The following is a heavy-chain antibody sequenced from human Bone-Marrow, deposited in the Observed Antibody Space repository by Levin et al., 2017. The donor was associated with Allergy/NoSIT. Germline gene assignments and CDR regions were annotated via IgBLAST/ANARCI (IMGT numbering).Heavy chain of an antibody. V-gene: IGHV5-51*01. D-gene: IGHD4-23*01. CDR2: IFPSDSDT. J-gene: IGHJ4*02. CDR3: ARRDSDGSNSFDY. Sequence: GESLKISCQASGYSFTSYWFGWVRQGPGKGLEWMGLIFPSDSDTRVSPSFQGQIIMSVDKSTSTAYLQWSSLKASDSAMYYCARRDSDGSNSFDYWGQGTLVTVSS. CDR1: GYSFTSYW.